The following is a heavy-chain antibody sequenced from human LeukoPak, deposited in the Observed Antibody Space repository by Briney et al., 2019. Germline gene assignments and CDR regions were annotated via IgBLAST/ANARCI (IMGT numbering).Heavy chain of an antibody. V-gene: IGHV4-34*01. J-gene: IGHJ4*02. D-gene: IGHD5-12*01. CDR1: GGSFSGYY. CDR2: INHSGST. Sequence: SETLSLTCAVYGGSFSGYYWSWIRQPPGKGLEWIGEINHSGSTNYNPSLKSRVTISVDTSKNQFSLKLSSVTAADTAVYYCAGTGRVATKFDYWGQGTLVTVSS. CDR3: AGTGRVATKFDY.